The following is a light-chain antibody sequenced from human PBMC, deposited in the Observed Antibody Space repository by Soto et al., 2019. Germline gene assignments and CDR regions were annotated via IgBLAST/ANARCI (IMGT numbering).Light chain of an antibody. CDR2: KAS. J-gene: IGKJ4*01. V-gene: IGKV1-5*03. Sequence: DIQMTQSPSTLSASVGDRVTITCRASQSISTWLAWYQQKPGKAPKLLIYKASTLESGVPSRFSGSGSGTEFTLTISSLQPDDFSTYHCQQYNNYPRTFGGGTKVEIK. CDR3: QQYNNYPRT. CDR1: QSISTW.